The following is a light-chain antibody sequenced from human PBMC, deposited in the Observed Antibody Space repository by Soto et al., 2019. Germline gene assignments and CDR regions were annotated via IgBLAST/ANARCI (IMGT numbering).Light chain of an antibody. CDR1: QSVSNY. V-gene: IGKV3-11*01. J-gene: IGKJ5*01. Sequence: ENVLTQSPATRRLCPGGRSTLSSRASQSVSNYFAWYQQKPGQAPRLLIYDASNRATGIPARFSGSGSGTDFTLPISSLEPEDFAVYYCQQRSNWITFGQGTRLEIK. CDR3: QQRSNWIT. CDR2: DAS.